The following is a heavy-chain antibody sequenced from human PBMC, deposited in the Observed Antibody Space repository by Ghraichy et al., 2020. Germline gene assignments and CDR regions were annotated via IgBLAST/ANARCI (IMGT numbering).Heavy chain of an antibody. CDR1: GFTFSNAW. CDR2: IKSKTDGGTT. J-gene: IGHJ6*03. V-gene: IGHV3-15*01. CDR3: TTVVWVVGATYYYYMDV. Sequence: GGSLRLSCAASGFTFSNAWMSWVRQAPGKGLEWVGRIKSKTDGGTTDYAAPVKGRFTISRDDSKNTLYLQMNSLKTEDTAVYYCTTVVWVVGATYYYYMDVWGKGTTVTVSS. D-gene: IGHD1-26*01.